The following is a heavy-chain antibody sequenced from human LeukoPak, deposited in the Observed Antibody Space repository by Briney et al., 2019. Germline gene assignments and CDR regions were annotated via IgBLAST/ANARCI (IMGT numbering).Heavy chain of an antibody. J-gene: IGHJ4*02. CDR2: ISSSSSTI. Sequence: PGGSLRLSCAASGFTFSSYSMNWVRQAPGKGLEWVSYISSSSSTIYYADSVKGRFTISRDNAKNSLYLQMNSLRAEDTAVYYCARRSGSYYPAFDYWGQGTLVTVSS. D-gene: IGHD1-26*01. CDR3: ARRSGSYYPAFDY. CDR1: GFTFSSYS. V-gene: IGHV3-48*04.